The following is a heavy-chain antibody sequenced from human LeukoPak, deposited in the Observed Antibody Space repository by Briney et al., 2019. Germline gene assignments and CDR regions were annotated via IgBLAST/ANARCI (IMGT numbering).Heavy chain of an antibody. CDR1: GGSITSYY. J-gene: IGHJ4*02. Sequence: SETLSLTCTVSGGSITSYYWTWIRQPPGKGLEYIGYFYYSGSTNYNPSLKGRVTISVDTSKNQLSLKVTSVTAADTAVYYCARHPSYYDRIDYWGQGTLVTVSS. V-gene: IGHV4-59*08. D-gene: IGHD3-22*01. CDR3: ARHPSYYDRIDY. CDR2: FYYSGST.